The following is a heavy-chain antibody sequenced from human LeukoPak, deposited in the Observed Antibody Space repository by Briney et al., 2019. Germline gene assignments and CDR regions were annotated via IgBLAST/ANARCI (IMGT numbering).Heavy chain of an antibody. V-gene: IGHV1-2*02. J-gene: IGHJ4*02. CDR1: GYTFTGYY. CDR2: INPNSGGT. Sequence: ASVKVSCKASGYTFTGYYMHWVRQAPGRGLEWMGWINPNSGGTNYAQKFQGRVTMTRDTSISTAYMELSRLRSDDTAVYYCARFVQLWGSPIDYWGQGTLVTVSS. CDR3: ARFVQLWGSPIDY. D-gene: IGHD5-18*01.